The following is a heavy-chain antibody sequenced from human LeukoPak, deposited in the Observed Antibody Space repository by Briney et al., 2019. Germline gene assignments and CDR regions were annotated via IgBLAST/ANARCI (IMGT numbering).Heavy chain of an antibody. CDR3: ARDGSIAVAGRFDY. CDR2: IIPILGIA. V-gene: IGHV1-69*04. J-gene: IGHJ4*02. CDR1: GYTFTSYD. D-gene: IGHD6-19*01. Sequence: ASVKVSCKASGYTFTSYDINWVRQATGQGLEWMGRIIPILGIANYAQKFQGRVTITADKSTSTAYMELSSLRSEDTAVYYCARDGSIAVAGRFDYWGQGTLVTVSS.